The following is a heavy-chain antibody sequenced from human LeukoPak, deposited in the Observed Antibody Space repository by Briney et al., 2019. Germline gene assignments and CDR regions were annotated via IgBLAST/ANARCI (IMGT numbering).Heavy chain of an antibody. CDR1: GFAFNSYN. CDR2: ISSTSSFI. J-gene: IGHJ4*02. V-gene: IGHV3-48*01. CDR3: ARERAYNIDY. Sequence: GGSLRLSCAAPGFAFNSYNMNWVRQAPGKGLEWVSYISSTSSFIYYADSVKGRFTISRDNAKNSLFLQMSDLRAEDTAVYYCARERAYNIDYWGQGTLVTVSS. D-gene: IGHD1-1*01.